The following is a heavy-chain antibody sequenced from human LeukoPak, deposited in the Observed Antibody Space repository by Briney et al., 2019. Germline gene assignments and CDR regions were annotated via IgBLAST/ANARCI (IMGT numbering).Heavy chain of an antibody. CDR3: ARSGGTHGWFDP. J-gene: IGHJ5*02. D-gene: IGHD1-26*01. V-gene: IGHV3-11*03. CDR2: ISSGSSYT. Sequence: PGGSLRLSCAASGFSFSEYYMSWIRQAPGKGLEWVSCISSGSSYTNYTDSVKGRFTISRDNAKRSLYLQMNSLTAEDTAVYYCARSGGTHGWFDPWGQGTLVTVSS. CDR1: GFSFSEYY.